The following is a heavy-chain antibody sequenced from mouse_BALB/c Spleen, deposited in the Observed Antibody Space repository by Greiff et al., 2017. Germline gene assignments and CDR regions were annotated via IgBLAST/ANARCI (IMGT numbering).Heavy chain of an antibody. V-gene: IGHV2-9*02. CDR1: GFSLTSYG. Sequence: VQRVESGPGLVAPSQSLSITCTVSGFSLTSYGVHWVRQPPGKGLEWLGVIWAGGSTNYNSALMSRLSISKDNSKSQVFLKMNSLQTDDTAMYYCARDPSYYFDYWGQGTTLTVSS. CDR2: IWAGGST. J-gene: IGHJ2*01. CDR3: ARDPSYYFDY.